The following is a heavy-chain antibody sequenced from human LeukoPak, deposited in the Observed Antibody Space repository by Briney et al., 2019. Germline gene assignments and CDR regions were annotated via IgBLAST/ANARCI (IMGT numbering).Heavy chain of an antibody. J-gene: IGHJ6*02. V-gene: IGHV3-23*01. CDR2: ISGSGGST. CDR3: AKDREEDYYDGSDSFYGLDV. CDR1: GFIFNRNA. Sequence: PGGSLRLSCAASGFIFNRNAMNWVRLAPGKGLEWISGISGSGGSTYYAGSVKGRFTVSRDNSKNTLFLQMSSLRAEDTAIYYCAKDREEDYYDGSDSFYGLDVWGQGTTVAVSS. D-gene: IGHD3-22*01.